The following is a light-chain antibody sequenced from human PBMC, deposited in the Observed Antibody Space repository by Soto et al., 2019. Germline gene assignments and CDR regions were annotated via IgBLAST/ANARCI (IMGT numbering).Light chain of an antibody. CDR1: QSVSSNN. V-gene: IGKV3-20*01. CDR3: QQYGSSPWT. CDR2: GAS. Sequence: EIVLTQSPGTLSLSPGERATLSCRASQSVSSNNLVWYQQKPGQAPRLLIYGASYRAAGIPARFSGSGSGTDFTLTISRLEPEDFALYYCQQYGSSPWTCGQGTKVEIK. J-gene: IGKJ1*01.